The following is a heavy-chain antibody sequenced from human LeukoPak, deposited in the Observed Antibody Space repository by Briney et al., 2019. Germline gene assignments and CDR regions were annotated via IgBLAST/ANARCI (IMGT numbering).Heavy chain of an antibody. Sequence: SETLSLTCTVSGGSISSSSYYWGWIRQPPGKGLEWIGSIYYSGSTYYNPSLKSRVTISVDTSKNQFSLKLSSVTAADTAVYYCARDRWIAAAGDEKYYYGMDVWGQGTTVTVSS. CDR3: ARDRWIAAAGDEKYYYGMDV. V-gene: IGHV4-39*07. D-gene: IGHD6-13*01. J-gene: IGHJ6*02. CDR1: GGSISSSSYY. CDR2: IYYSGST.